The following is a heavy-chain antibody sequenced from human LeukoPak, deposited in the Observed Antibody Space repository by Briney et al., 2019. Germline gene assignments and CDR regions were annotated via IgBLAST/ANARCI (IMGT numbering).Heavy chain of an antibody. J-gene: IGHJ3*02. CDR3: ARGPANYYDSSSPYLFDI. D-gene: IGHD3-22*01. Sequence: ASVKVSCKASGYTFTGYYMRWVRQAPGQGLEWMGWISAYNGNTNYAQKLQGRVTMTTDTSTSTAYMELRSLRSDDTAVYYCARGPANYYDSSSPYLFDIWGQGTMVTVSS. CDR1: GYTFTGYY. V-gene: IGHV1-18*04. CDR2: ISAYNGNT.